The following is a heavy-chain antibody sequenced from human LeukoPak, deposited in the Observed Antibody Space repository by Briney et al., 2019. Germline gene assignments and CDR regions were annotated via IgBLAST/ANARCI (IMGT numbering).Heavy chain of an antibody. CDR2: INWNGGST. Sequence: GGSLRLSCAASGFTFDDYGMSWVRHAPGKGPEWVSGINWNGGSTGYADSVKGRFTISRDNAKNSLYLQMNSLRAEDTALYYCARDQGEGYYYDSSGYSPAGAFDIWGQGTMVTVSS. CDR1: GFTFDDYG. D-gene: IGHD3-22*01. V-gene: IGHV3-20*04. CDR3: ARDQGEGYYYDSSGYSPAGAFDI. J-gene: IGHJ3*02.